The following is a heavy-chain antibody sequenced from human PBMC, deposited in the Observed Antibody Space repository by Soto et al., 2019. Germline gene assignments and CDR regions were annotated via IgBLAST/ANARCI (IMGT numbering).Heavy chain of an antibody. CDR1: GLTFSNYA. CDR2: ISYDGSNK. J-gene: IGHJ6*02. D-gene: IGHD6-13*01. Sequence: QVQLVESGGGVVQPGRSLRLSCAASGLTFSNYAVHWVRQAPGKGLEWVALISYDGSNKFYADSVKGRFTISRDNSKNTLYLHMDSLRAEDTAVYYCAKVAAGGQNYYYYGMDVWGQGTTVTVSS. CDR3: AKVAAGGQNYYYYGMDV. V-gene: IGHV3-30-3*01.